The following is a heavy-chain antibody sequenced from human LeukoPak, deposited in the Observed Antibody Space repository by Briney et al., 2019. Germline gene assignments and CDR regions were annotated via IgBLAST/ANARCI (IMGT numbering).Heavy chain of an antibody. V-gene: IGHV5-51*01. CDR1: GYSFSNYW. CDR3: ARRGRIAVAGTGFDY. D-gene: IGHD6-19*01. CDR2: IYPDDSDT. J-gene: IGHJ4*02. Sequence: GESLKISCKGSGYSFSNYWIGWVRQMPGKGLEWMGIIYPDDSDTRYSPSFQGQVTISADKSISTAYLQWSSLKASDTAMYYCARRGRIAVAGTGFDYWGQGTLVTVSS.